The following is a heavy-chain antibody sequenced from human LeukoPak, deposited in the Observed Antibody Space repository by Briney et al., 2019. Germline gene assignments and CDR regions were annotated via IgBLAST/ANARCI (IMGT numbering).Heavy chain of an antibody. Sequence: SETLSLTCTVSGGSISSYYCSWIRRPAGKGLEWIGRIYTSGSTNYNPSLKSRVTMSVDTSKNQFSLKLSSVTAADTAVYYCARSFGYSSSWYIYYYYGMDVWGQGTTVTVSS. CDR2: IYTSGST. J-gene: IGHJ6*02. V-gene: IGHV4-4*07. D-gene: IGHD6-13*01. CDR1: GGSISSYY. CDR3: ARSFGYSSSWYIYYYYGMDV.